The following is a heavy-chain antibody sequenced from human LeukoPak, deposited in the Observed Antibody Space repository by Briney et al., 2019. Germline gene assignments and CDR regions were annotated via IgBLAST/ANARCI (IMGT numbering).Heavy chain of an antibody. J-gene: IGHJ4*02. CDR1: GYTFTSYG. D-gene: IGHD1-26*01. CDR3: ARGVVVGATPTFDY. Sequence: SVKVSCKASGYTFTSYGISWVRQAPGQGLEWMGRIIPILGIANYAQKFQGRVTITADKSTSTAYMELSSLRSEDTAVYYCARGVVVGATPTFDYWGQGTLVTVSS. V-gene: IGHV1-69*04. CDR2: IIPILGIA.